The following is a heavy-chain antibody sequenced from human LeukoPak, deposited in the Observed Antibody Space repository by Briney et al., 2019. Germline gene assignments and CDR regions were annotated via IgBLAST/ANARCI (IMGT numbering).Heavy chain of an antibody. D-gene: IGHD6-19*01. V-gene: IGHV5-51*01. CDR1: GYSFSTYW. CDR3: ARLLEGVAGTWGY. CDR2: IYPGDSDT. J-gene: IGHJ4*02. Sequence: GESLKISCKGSGYSFSTYWIAWVRQMPGKGLEWMGIIYPGDSDTRYSPSLQGQVTISADKSISTAYLQWSSLKAPDTAMYYCARLLEGVAGTWGYWGQGTLVTVSS.